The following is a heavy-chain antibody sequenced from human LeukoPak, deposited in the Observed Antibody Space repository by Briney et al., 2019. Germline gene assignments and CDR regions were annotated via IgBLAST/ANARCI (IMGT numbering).Heavy chain of an antibody. CDR2: ISGSGGST. V-gene: IGHV3-23*01. CDR1: GFTFSSYA. D-gene: IGHD3-22*01. J-gene: IGHJ4*02. Sequence: GGSLRLSCAASGFTFSSYAMSWVRQAPGKGLEWVSAISGSGGSTYYADSVKGRSTISRDNSKNTLYLQMNSLRAEDTAVYYCAKDHTSYYDSSEGPADYWGQGTLVTVSS. CDR3: AKDHTSYYDSSEGPADY.